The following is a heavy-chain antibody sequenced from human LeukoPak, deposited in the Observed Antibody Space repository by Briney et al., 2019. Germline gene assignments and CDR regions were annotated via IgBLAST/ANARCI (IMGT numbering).Heavy chain of an antibody. J-gene: IGHJ6*02. V-gene: IGHV3-48*02. CDR2: ISSSSSTI. Sequence: GGSLRLSCAASGFTFNAFGMNWVRQAPGKGLEWVSYISSSSSTIYYADSVKGRLTISRDNAKNSLYLQMNSLRDEDTAVYYCARDPYYDILTGYTPYYYYGMDVWGQGTTVTVSS. D-gene: IGHD3-9*01. CDR1: GFTFNAFG. CDR3: ARDPYYDILTGYTPYYYYGMDV.